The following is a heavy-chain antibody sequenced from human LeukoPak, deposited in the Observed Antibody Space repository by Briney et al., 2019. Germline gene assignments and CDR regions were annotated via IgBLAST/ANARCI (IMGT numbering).Heavy chain of an antibody. CDR1: GFTFSSYA. D-gene: IGHD3-22*01. Sequence: GGSLRLSCAASGFTFSSYAMSWVRQAPGKGLEWVSAISGSGGSTYYADSVKGRFTISRDNSKNTLHLQMNSLRAEDTAVYYCARHSSGYYHYDYWGPGTPVTVAS. V-gene: IGHV3-23*01. J-gene: IGHJ4*02. CDR2: ISGSGGST. CDR3: ARHSSGYYHYDY.